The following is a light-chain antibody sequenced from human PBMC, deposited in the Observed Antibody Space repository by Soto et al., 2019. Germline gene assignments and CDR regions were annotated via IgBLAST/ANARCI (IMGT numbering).Light chain of an antibody. CDR2: AAS. J-gene: IGKJ1*01. Sequence: DIKMTQYPYSLSASVVGRVTITCRASQSISSYLNWYQQKPGKAPKLLIYAASSLQSGVPSRFSGSGSGTEFTLTISNLQPEDFATYFCLQHNTYPRTFGQGSNVDIK. CDR3: LQHNTYPRT. V-gene: IGKV1-17*02. CDR1: QSISSY.